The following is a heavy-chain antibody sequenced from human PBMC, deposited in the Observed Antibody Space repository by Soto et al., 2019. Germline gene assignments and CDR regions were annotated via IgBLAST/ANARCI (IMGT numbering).Heavy chain of an antibody. V-gene: IGHV4-59*01. J-gene: IGHJ4*02. Sequence: QVQLQESGPGLVRPSETLSLTCTVSGGSISSYYWSWIRQPPGKGLEWIGYIYYSGSTNYNPSLKSRVTTSVDTSKNQFSLKLSSVTAADTAVYYCARRYGDAVDFWGQGTLVTVSS. CDR1: GGSISSYY. D-gene: IGHD4-17*01. CDR3: ARRYGDAVDF. CDR2: IYYSGST.